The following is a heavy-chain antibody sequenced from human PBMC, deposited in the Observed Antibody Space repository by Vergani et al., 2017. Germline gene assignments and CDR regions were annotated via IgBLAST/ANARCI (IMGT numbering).Heavy chain of an antibody. J-gene: IGHJ4*02. Sequence: QVQLVESGGGVVQRGGSLRLPCATSGFTFSNYDMQWIRQGPGKGLEFVAFIQFDGSNQYYADSVKGRFTLSRDFSKNTLYLQMNSLRTDDTATYYCAKHFRGWGIDYWGQGTQVIVSS. CDR3: AKHFRGWGIDY. V-gene: IGHV3-30*02. CDR1: GFTFSNYD. D-gene: IGHD3-16*01. CDR2: IQFDGSNQ.